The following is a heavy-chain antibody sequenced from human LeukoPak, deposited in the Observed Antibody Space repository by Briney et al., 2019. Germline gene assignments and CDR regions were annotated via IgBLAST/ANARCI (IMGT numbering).Heavy chain of an antibody. Sequence: QPGGSLRLSCAASGFTFDDYTMHWVRQAPGKGLEWVSLISWDGGSTYYADSVKGRFTISRDNSKNTLYLQMNSLRAEDTAVYYCAKDLLRVRYDILTGYYNRSPFDYWGQGTLVTVSS. CDR2: ISWDGGST. CDR3: AKDLLRVRYDILTGYYNRSPFDY. J-gene: IGHJ4*02. D-gene: IGHD3-9*01. V-gene: IGHV3-43*01. CDR1: GFTFDDYT.